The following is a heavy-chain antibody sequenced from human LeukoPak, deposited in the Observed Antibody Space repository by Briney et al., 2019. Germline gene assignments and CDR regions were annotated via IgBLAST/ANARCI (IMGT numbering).Heavy chain of an antibody. J-gene: IGHJ4*02. Sequence: ASVKVSCKALGYTFTDHYFHWLRQAPGQGLEWMGWIHPGRGDTNYAQKFQGRVSLNRDTYISTAYMELSELTSDDTAVYFCARDHNWGPANWGQGTLVSVSS. D-gene: IGHD7-27*01. CDR1: GYTFTDHY. V-gene: IGHV1-2*02. CDR3: ARDHNWGPAN. CDR2: IHPGRGDT.